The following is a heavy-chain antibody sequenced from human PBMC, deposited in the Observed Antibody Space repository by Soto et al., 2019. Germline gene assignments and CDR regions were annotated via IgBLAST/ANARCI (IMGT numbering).Heavy chain of an antibody. J-gene: IGHJ4*02. CDR3: AKDRGGFARGWEYYDF. CDR1: GFAFSSYT. CDR2: ISASGGST. V-gene: IGHV3-23*01. D-gene: IGHD6-19*01. Sequence: PGGSLRLSCAASGFAFSSYTMSWVRQTPGKGLEWVSSISASGGSTYYGDSLKGRFTISRDNSKNTLNLHIKSLGVEDSAVYYRAKDRGGFARGWEYYDFWGQGTQVTVSS.